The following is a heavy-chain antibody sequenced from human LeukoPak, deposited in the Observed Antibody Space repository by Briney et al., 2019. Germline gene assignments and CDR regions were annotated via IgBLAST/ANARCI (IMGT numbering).Heavy chain of an antibody. CDR3: ARLNSYGPPLFDY. D-gene: IGHD5-18*01. V-gene: IGHV4-39*01. J-gene: IGHJ4*02. CDR1: GGSISSSSYC. CDR2: IYYSGST. Sequence: PSETLSLTCTVSGGSISSSSYCWGWIRQPPGKGLEWIGSIYYSGSTYYNPSLKSRVTISVDTSKNQFSLKLSSVTAADTAVYYCARLNSYGPPLFDYWGQGTLVTVSS.